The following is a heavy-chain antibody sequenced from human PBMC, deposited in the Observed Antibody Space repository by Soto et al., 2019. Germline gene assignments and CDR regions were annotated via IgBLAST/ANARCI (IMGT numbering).Heavy chain of an antibody. J-gene: IGHJ5*02. CDR3: ARVQNVYDILTGFPFDP. Sequence: GGSLRLSCAASGFTFSSYSMNWVRQAPGKGLEWVSSISSSSSYIYYADSVKGRFTISRDNAKNSLYLQMNSLRAEDTAVYYCARVQNVYDILTGFPFDPWGQGTLVTVSS. D-gene: IGHD3-9*01. CDR2: ISSSSSYI. V-gene: IGHV3-21*01. CDR1: GFTFSSYS.